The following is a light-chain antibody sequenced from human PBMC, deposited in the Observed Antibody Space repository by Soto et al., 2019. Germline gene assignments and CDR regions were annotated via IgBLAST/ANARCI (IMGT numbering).Light chain of an antibody. CDR1: ISDLGTYHF. CDR2: EVS. J-gene: IGLJ2*01. V-gene: IGLV2-14*01. CDR3: SSYAGSNNCVV. Sequence: QSALTQPASVSGSPGQSITISCTGTISDLGTYHFVSWYQQHPDKAPKLIIYEVSNRPSGVSNRFSGSKSGNTASLTISGLQAEDEAHYYCSSYAGSNNCVVFGGGTKLTVL.